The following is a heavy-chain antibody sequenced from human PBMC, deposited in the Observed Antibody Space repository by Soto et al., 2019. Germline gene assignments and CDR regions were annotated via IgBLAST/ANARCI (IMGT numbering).Heavy chain of an antibody. CDR1: GDSVSSYSAA. Sequence: SQTLSLTCAISGDSVSSYSAAWNWIRQSPSGGLEWLGRTYYRSRFFSDYAESVKSRIIINPDTSKNQFSLQLKSVTPEDTAVYYCAKYRNQGLRPAYYDSSGYYSVDYWGQGTLVTVSS. V-gene: IGHV6-1*01. D-gene: IGHD3-22*01. J-gene: IGHJ4*02. CDR2: TYYRSRFFS. CDR3: AKYRNQGLRPAYYDSSGYYSVDY.